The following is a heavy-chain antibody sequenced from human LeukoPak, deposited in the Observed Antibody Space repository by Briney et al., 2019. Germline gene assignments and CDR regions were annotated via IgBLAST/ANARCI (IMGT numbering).Heavy chain of an antibody. V-gene: IGHV3-64*01. CDR3: ARGSLYGSGSYFDY. CDR1: GFTFSSYA. CDR2: ISSNGGST. D-gene: IGHD3-10*01. J-gene: IGHJ4*02. Sequence: PGGSLRLSCAASGFTFSSYAMHWVRQAPGKGLEYVSAISSNGGSTYYANSVKGRFTISRDNSKNTVYLQMGSLRAEDMAVYYCARGSLYGSGSYFDYWGQGTLVTVSS.